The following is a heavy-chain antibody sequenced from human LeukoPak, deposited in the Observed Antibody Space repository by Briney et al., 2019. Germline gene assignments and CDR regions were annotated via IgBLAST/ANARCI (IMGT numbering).Heavy chain of an antibody. Sequence: GGSLRLSCAASGFTFSSYAMNWVRQAPGKGLEWVSTISQSGDFTYYADSVKGRFTISRDKSRNTVSLQMNSLRADDTAVYYCARDPSLREGYLDGFDIWGQGTMVTVYS. CDR1: GFTFSSYA. D-gene: IGHD2-15*01. J-gene: IGHJ3*02. CDR3: ARDPSLREGYLDGFDI. CDR2: ISQSGDFT. V-gene: IGHV3-23*01.